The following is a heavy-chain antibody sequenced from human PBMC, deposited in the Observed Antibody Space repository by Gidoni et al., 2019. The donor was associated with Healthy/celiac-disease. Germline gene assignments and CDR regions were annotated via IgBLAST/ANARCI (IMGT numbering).Heavy chain of an antibody. D-gene: IGHD6-13*01. Sequence: QVQLVESGGGVVQPGRSLRLSCAAPGFTFSSYAIHWVRQAPGKGLEWVAVISYDGSNKYYADSVKGRFTISRDNSKNTLYLQMNSLRAEDTAVYYCARDDGEAAAGTKDYWGQGTLVTVSS. CDR1: GFTFSSYA. J-gene: IGHJ4*02. CDR2: ISYDGSNK. CDR3: ARDDGEAAAGTKDY. V-gene: IGHV3-30-3*01.